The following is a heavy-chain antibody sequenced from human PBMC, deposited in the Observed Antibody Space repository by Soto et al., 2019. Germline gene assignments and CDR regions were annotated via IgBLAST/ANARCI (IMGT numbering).Heavy chain of an antibody. J-gene: IGHJ4*02. Sequence: ASVKVSCKASGYTFTSYAMHWVRQAPGQRLEWMGWINAGNGNAKYSQKFQGRVTITRDTSASTAYMELSSLRSEDTAVYYCARGDTAMVKYDYWGQGTLVTVSS. CDR3: ARGDTAMVKYDY. V-gene: IGHV1-3*01. CDR2: INAGNGNA. D-gene: IGHD5-18*01. CDR1: GYTFTSYA.